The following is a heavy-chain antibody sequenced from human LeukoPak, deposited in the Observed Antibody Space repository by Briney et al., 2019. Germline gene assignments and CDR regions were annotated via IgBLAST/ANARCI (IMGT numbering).Heavy chain of an antibody. V-gene: IGHV3-73*01. Sequence: PGGSLRLSCAASGFTFSSSAMHWVRQASGKGLEWVGRIRSKANSYATAYAASVKGRFTISRDDSKNTAYLQMNSLKTEDTAVYYCAPDYDILTGSRPLRVYYMDVWGKGTTVTVSS. CDR3: APDYDILTGSRPLRVYYMDV. CDR2: IRSKANSYAT. J-gene: IGHJ6*03. D-gene: IGHD3-9*01. CDR1: GFTFSSSA.